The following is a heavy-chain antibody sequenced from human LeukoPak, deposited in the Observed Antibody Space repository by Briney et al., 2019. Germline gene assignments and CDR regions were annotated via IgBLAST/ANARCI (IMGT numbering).Heavy chain of an antibody. CDR3: AKEPVYYDSSGNDY. V-gene: IGHV3-23*01. Sequence: GGSLRLSCAASGFTFSSYAMSWVRQAPGKGLEWVSAISGSGGSTYYTDSVKGRFTISRDNSKNTLYLQMNSLRAEDTAVYYCAKEPVYYDSSGNDYWGQGTLVTVSS. CDR2: ISGSGGST. CDR1: GFTFSSYA. D-gene: IGHD3-22*01. J-gene: IGHJ4*02.